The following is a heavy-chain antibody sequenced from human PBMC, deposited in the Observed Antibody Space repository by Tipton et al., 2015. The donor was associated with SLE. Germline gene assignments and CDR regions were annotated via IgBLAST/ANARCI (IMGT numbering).Heavy chain of an antibody. V-gene: IGHV3-21*04. J-gene: IGHJ6*03. CDR2: ISSSSSYI. CDR3: AKAVSWNFDYYYMDV. CDR1: GFTFSSYS. Sequence: GSLRLSCAASGFTFSSYSMNWVRQAPGKGLEWVSSISSSSSYIYYADSVKGRFTISRDNSKNTLYLQMYSLRAEDTAVYYCAKAVSWNFDYYYMDVWGKGTTVTVSS. D-gene: IGHD1-7*01.